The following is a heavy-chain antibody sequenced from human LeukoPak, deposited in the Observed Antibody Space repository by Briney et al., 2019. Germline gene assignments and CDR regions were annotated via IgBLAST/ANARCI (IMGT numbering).Heavy chain of an antibody. CDR1: GLTFSSYA. V-gene: IGHV3-23*01. CDR3: SRDLSYYDSRGQRY. D-gene: IGHD3-22*01. Sequence: PGGSLRLSCAPSGLTFSSYAMSWVRQAPGKGLDWVSAISGSGGSTYYADSVKGLFTISRDNAKNSLYLQMNSLRAEDTAVYYCSRDLSYYDSRGQRYWGQGTLVSVSS. CDR2: ISGSGGST. J-gene: IGHJ4*02.